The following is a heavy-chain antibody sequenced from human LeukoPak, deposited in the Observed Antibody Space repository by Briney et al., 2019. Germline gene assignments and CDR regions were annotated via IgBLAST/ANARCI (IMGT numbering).Heavy chain of an antibody. CDR3: VRDAFGSFGEFNY. V-gene: IGHV3-33*08. CDR1: GFTFSDYV. CDR2: IWYDGSNK. D-gene: IGHD3-10*01. J-gene: IGHJ4*02. Sequence: GRSLRLSCAASGFTFSDYVMHWVRQAPAKGLEWVAVIWYDGSNKYYGDSVKGRFTISRDNSRNTVYLQMSSLRDEDTAMYYCVRDAFGSFGEFNYWGQGALVTVSS.